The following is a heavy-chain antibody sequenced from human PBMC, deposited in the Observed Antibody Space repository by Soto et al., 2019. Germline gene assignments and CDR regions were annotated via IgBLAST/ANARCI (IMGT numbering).Heavy chain of an antibody. CDR2: VYHSGTT. V-gene: IGHV4-59*01. D-gene: IGHD1-26*01. CDR3: ARHMPYGAGSLAGCDY. Sequence: SETLSLTCSVSGVSITGSYWSWIRQPPGKTLEWIGYVYHSGTTTYNPSLKSRVSISVDTSKNQFSLRLTSVTAADTAVYYCARHMPYGAGSLAGCDYWGQGILVTVSS. J-gene: IGHJ4*02. CDR1: GVSITGSY.